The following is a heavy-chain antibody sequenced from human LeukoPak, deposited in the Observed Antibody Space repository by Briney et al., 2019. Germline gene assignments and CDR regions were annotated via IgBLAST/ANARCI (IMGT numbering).Heavy chain of an antibody. CDR2: VKSKADAGTT. CDR1: GFSFTNTW. Sequence: GGSLRLSCEASGFSFTNTWISWVRQAPGKGVEWVGRVKSKADAGTTDYAAPVQGRFTISRDDSKNTLSLQMNSLKTEDTAVYYCATEGGSGSYYGADAFDMWGQGTMVTVSS. D-gene: IGHD3-10*01. J-gene: IGHJ3*02. CDR3: ATEGGSGSYYGADAFDM. V-gene: IGHV3-15*01.